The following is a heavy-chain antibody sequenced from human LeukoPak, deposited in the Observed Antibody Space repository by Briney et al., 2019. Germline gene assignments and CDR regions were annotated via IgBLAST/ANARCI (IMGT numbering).Heavy chain of an antibody. CDR2: INHSGST. Sequence: SGTLSLTCTVSGGSISSYYWSWIRQPPGKGLEWIGEINHSGSTNYNPSLKSRVTTSVDTSKNQFSLKLSSVTAADTAVYYCASCSSTSCYYFDYWGQGTLVTVSS. CDR1: GGSISSYY. J-gene: IGHJ4*02. D-gene: IGHD2-2*01. CDR3: ASCSSTSCYYFDY. V-gene: IGHV4-34*01.